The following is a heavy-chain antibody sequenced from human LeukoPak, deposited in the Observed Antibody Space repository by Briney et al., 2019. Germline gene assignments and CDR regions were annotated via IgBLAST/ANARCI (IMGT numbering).Heavy chain of an antibody. CDR3: ASLRFLEWLPLGDY. J-gene: IGHJ4*02. V-gene: IGHV4-30-2*01. D-gene: IGHD3-3*01. CDR2: IYHSGST. Sequence: SETLSLTCTVSGGSISSGGYYWSWIRQPPGKGLEWIGYIYHSGSTYYNPSLKSRVTISVDTSKNQFSLKLSSVTAADTAVYYCASLRFLEWLPLGDYWGQGTLVTVSS. CDR1: GGSISSGGYY.